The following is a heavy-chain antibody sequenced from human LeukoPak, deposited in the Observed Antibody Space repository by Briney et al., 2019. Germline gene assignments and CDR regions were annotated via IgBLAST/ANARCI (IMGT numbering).Heavy chain of an antibody. CDR3: AKAQPTLISRSFDC. Sequence: PGGSLRLSCAASGFTVSGNHMSWVRQSPEKGLEWVAIIESSGDMVYANSVKGRFTISRDNSKTTVSLQLNSLRAEDTAMYYCAKAQPTLISRSFDCWGQGALVTVSS. J-gene: IGHJ4*02. CDR2: IESSGDM. CDR1: GFTVSGNH. D-gene: IGHD3-10*01. V-gene: IGHV3-66*01.